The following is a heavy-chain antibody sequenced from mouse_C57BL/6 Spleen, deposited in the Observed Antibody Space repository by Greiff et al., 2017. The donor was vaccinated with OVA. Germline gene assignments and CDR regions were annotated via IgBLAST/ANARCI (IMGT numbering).Heavy chain of an antibody. CDR3: ARVGAYDGYYADYFDY. CDR1: GYAFSSYW. D-gene: IGHD2-3*01. Sequence: QVQLQQSGAELVKPGASVKISCKASGYAFSSYWMNWVKQRPGKGLEWIGQIYPGDGDTNYNGKFKGKATLTADKSSSTAYMQLSSLTSEDSAVYFCARVGAYDGYYADYFDYWGQGTTLTVSS. V-gene: IGHV1-80*01. J-gene: IGHJ2*01. CDR2: IYPGDGDT.